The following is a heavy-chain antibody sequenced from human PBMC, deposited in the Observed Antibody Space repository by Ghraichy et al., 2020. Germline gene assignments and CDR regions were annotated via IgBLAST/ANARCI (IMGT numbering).Heavy chain of an antibody. D-gene: IGHD3-16*02. J-gene: IGHJ6*02. Sequence: GGSLRLSCAASGFTFSSYSMNWVRQAPGKGLEWVSSISSSSSYIYYADSVKGRFTISRDNAKNSLYLQMNSLRAEDTAVYYCAREKDDDYIWGTYPPKNYYYYYGMDVWGQGTTVNVSS. CDR3: AREKDDDYIWGTYPPKNYYYYYGMDV. CDR2: ISSSSSYI. V-gene: IGHV3-21*01. CDR1: GFTFSSYS.